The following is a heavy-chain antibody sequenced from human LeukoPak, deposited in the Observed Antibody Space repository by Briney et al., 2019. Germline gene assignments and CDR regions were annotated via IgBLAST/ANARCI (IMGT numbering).Heavy chain of an antibody. CDR3: ATGERMVRGDGVDY. J-gene: IGHJ4*02. Sequence: PGGSLRLSCAASGFTVRNNYMSWVRQAPGKGLEWVSVIYSGGSTYYADSVKGRFTTSRDNSKNTLYLQMNSLRAEVTAVYFCATGERMVRGDGVDYWGQGTLVTVSS. D-gene: IGHD3-10*01. CDR1: GFTVRNNY. CDR2: IYSGGST. V-gene: IGHV3-66*01.